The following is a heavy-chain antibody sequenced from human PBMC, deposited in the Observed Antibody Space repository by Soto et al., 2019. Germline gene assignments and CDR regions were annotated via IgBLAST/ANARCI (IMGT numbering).Heavy chain of an antibody. CDR2: IKQDGSEK. J-gene: IGHJ4*02. Sequence: GGSLRLSCAASGFTFSSYWMSWVRQAPGKGLEWVANIKQDGSEKYYVDSVKGRFTISRDNAKNSLYLQMNSLRAEDTAVYYCASSNYYGDMDYWGQGTLVTVSS. CDR1: GFTFSSYW. CDR3: ASSNYYGDMDY. D-gene: IGHD4-17*01. V-gene: IGHV3-7*01.